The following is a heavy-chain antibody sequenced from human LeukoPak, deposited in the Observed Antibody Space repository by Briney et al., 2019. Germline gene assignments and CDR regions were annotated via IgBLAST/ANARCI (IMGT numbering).Heavy chain of an antibody. CDR1: GGSISSSSYY. V-gene: IGHV4-39*01. CDR3: AGGRNGSA. Sequence: PSETLSLTCTVSGGSISSSSYYWGWIRQPPGKGLEWIGSIYYSGSTYYNPSLKSRVTISVDTSKNQFSLKLSSLTAADTALYYCAGGRNGSAWGQGTLVTVSS. CDR2: IYYSGST. J-gene: IGHJ5*02. D-gene: IGHD1-26*01.